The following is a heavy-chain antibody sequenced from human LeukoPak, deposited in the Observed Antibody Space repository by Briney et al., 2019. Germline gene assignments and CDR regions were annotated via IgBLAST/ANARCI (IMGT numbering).Heavy chain of an antibody. CDR3: AKEWPPVLEQQLPLDY. CDR1: GFTFSSYG. Sequence: PGGSLRLSCAASGFTFSSYGMHWVRQAPGKGLEWVAFIRYDGSNKYYADSVKGRFTISRDNSKNTLYLQMNSLRAEDTAVYYCAKEWPPVLEQQLPLDYWGQGTLVTVSS. V-gene: IGHV3-30*02. CDR2: IRYDGSNK. J-gene: IGHJ4*02. D-gene: IGHD6-13*01.